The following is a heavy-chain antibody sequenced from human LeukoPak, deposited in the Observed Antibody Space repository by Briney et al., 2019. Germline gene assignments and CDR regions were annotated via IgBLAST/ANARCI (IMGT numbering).Heavy chain of an antibody. D-gene: IGHD3-16*02. CDR2: ISSSGSTI. CDR1: GFTFSSYE. V-gene: IGHV3-48*03. CDR3: ARNLHYDYVWGSYRHFDY. Sequence: PGGSLRLSCAASGFTFSSYEMNWVRQAPGKGLESVSYISSSGSTIYYADSVKGRFTISRDNAKNSLYLQMNSLRAEDTAVYYCARNLHYDYVWGSYRHFDYWGQGTLVTVSS. J-gene: IGHJ4*02.